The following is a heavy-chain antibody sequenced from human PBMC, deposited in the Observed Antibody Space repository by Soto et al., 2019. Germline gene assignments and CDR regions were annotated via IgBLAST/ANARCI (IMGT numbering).Heavy chain of an antibody. CDR3: ARDSYDFWSGYPGHYYYYYGMDV. V-gene: IGHV1-18*01. J-gene: IGHJ6*02. CDR2: ISAYNGNT. CDR1: GYTFTSYG. D-gene: IGHD3-3*01. Sequence: ASVKVSCKASGYTFTSYGISWVRQAPGQGLERMGWISAYNGNTNYAQKLQGRVTMTTDTSTSTAYMELRSLRSDDTAVYYCARDSYDFWSGYPGHYYYYYGMDVWGQGTTVTVSS.